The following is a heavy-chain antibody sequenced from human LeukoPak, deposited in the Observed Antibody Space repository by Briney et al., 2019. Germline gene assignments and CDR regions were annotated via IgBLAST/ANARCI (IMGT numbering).Heavy chain of an antibody. CDR3: ARHDIEDTAQYFDY. CDR1: GYSFTSYW. Sequence: GESLKISCKGSGYSFTSYWIGWVRQMPGKGLEWMGIIYPGDSGTRYSPSFQGQVIISADKSISTAYLQWSSLKASDTAMYYCARHDIEDTAQYFDYWGQGTLVTVSS. CDR2: IYPGDSGT. D-gene: IGHD5-18*01. V-gene: IGHV5-51*01. J-gene: IGHJ4*02.